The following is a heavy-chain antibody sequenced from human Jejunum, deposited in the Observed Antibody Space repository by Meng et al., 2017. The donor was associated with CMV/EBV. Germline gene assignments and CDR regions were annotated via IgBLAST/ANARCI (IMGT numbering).Heavy chain of an antibody. Sequence: RYGMSAVRQDPGKGLEWVATINQDGSETYYVASVRGRFSISRDNAKNSLYLQMSSLRAEDTAVYFCARGGITVFGVVIIDYYGMDVWGQGTTVTVSS. J-gene: IGHJ6*02. CDR2: INQDGSET. D-gene: IGHD3-3*01. CDR1: RYG. CDR3: ARGGITVFGVVIIDYYGMDV. V-gene: IGHV3-7*01.